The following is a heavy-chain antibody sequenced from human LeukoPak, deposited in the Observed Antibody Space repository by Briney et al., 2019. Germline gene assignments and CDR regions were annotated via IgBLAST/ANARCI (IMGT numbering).Heavy chain of an antibody. CDR1: GYTFTSYD. V-gene: IGHV1-8*01. CDR2: MNPNSGNT. Sequence: ASVKVSCKASGYTFTSYDINWVRQATGQGLEWMGWMNPNSGNTGYAQKLQGRVTMTRNTSISTAYMELSSLRSEDTAVYYCAVFGELPYYYYYYGMDVWGQGTTVTVSS. CDR3: AVFGELPYYYYYYGMDV. J-gene: IGHJ6*02. D-gene: IGHD3-10*01.